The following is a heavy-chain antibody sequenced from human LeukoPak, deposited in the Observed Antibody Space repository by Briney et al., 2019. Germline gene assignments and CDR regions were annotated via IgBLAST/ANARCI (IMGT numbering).Heavy chain of an antibody. D-gene: IGHD2-15*01. CDR3: ARDLANIVVVVAATPPWFDP. CDR2: ISAYNGNT. V-gene: IGHV1-18*01. Sequence: ASVKVSCKTSGYIFSNYGITWVRQAPGQGLEWMAWISAYNGNTDSIQKVQGRITMTTDTSTSTAYMELSRLRSDDTAVYYCARDLANIVVVVAATPPWFDPWGQGTLVTVSS. CDR1: GYIFSNYG. J-gene: IGHJ5*02.